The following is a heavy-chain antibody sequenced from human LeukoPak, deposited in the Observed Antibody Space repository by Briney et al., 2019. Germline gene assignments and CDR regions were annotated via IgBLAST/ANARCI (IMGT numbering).Heavy chain of an antibody. CDR2: INDFGGGT. CDR3: AKDRFTMLRGVIVSRDFDI. V-gene: IGHV3-23*01. Sequence: GGSLRLSCAASGFTFSSSAMSWVRQAPWKGLEWVSSINDFGGGTYYADSVKGRFTISRDNSKNSLFLQMNSLSAEDTAVYYRAKDRFTMLRGVIVSRDFDIWGQGTMVTVSS. CDR1: GFTFSSSA. J-gene: IGHJ3*02. D-gene: IGHD3-10*01.